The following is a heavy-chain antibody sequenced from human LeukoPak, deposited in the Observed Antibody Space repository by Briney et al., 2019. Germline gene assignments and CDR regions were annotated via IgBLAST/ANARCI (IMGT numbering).Heavy chain of an antibody. V-gene: IGHV3-15*01. D-gene: IGHD4-11*01. J-gene: IGHJ4*02. Sequence: GGSLRLSCAASGFTFSNAWMSWVRQAPGKGLEWVGRIKSKTDGRKTDYAAPGKGRFSISRDDSKNTLYLQMNSLKTEDTAIYYCTTAMKNTVTTVHYWGQGTLVTVSS. CDR2: IKSKTDGRKT. CDR1: GFTFSNAW. CDR3: TTAMKNTVTTVHY.